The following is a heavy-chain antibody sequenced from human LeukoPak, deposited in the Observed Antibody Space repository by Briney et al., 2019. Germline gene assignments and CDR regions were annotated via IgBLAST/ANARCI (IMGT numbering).Heavy chain of an antibody. D-gene: IGHD2-2*01. J-gene: IGHJ4*02. CDR2: ITDSGDDT. V-gene: IGHV3-23*01. CDR3: AKGSDARRPNYFDH. Sequence: GGSLRLSCAASGFTFNNYAMGWLRQAPGQGLEWVSAITDSGDDTFHADSVKGRLTISRDNSKNTLYLQMNSLRAEDTAVYYCAKGSDARRPNYFDHWGQGTLVTVSS. CDR1: GFTFNNYA.